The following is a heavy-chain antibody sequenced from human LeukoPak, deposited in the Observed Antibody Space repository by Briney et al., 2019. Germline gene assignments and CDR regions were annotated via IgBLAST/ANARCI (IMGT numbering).Heavy chain of an antibody. V-gene: IGHV4-59*11. J-gene: IGHJ4*02. CDR1: DVSISSHY. D-gene: IGHD5-18*01. CDR3: ATIKRGNIYGYFDF. CDR2: MRDSVNT. Sequence: PSETLSLTCSVSDVSISSHYWSWLRQPPGKGLEWIAYMRDSVNTKDNPSFKSRLTLSADTSKNQFSLRLSSVPAADSAVYYCATIKRGNIYGYFDFWGQGILVTVSS.